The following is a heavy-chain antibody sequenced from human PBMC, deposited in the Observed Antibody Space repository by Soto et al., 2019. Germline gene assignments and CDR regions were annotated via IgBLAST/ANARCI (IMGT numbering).Heavy chain of an antibody. J-gene: IGHJ6*02. CDR2: FDPEDGET. CDR1: GYTLTELS. D-gene: IGHD6-19*01. CDR3: ATSPGQWLVRGYYYYGMDV. Sequence: QVQLVQSGAEVKKPGASVKVSCKVSGYTLTELSMHWVRQAPGKGLEWMGGFDPEDGETIYAQKFQGRVTMTEDTSTDKAYMELSSLRSEDTAVYYCATSPGQWLVRGYYYYGMDVWGQGTTVTVSS. V-gene: IGHV1-24*01.